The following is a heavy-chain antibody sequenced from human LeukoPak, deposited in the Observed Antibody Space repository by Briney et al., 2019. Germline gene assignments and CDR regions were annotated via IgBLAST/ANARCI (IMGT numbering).Heavy chain of an antibody. CDR1: GFTFSSYW. Sequence: GGSLRLSCAASGFTFSSYWMNWVRQAPGKGLEWVANINQDGSDKYYVDSVKGRFTISRDNAKNSLYLQMNSLRAEDTAVYYCARVSSGWAGWFDPWGQGTLVTVSS. CDR2: INQDGSDK. V-gene: IGHV3-7*04. D-gene: IGHD6-19*01. J-gene: IGHJ5*02. CDR3: ARVSSGWAGWFDP.